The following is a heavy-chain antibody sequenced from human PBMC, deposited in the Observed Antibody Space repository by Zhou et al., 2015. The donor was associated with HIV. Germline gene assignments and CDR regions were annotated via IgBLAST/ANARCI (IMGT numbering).Heavy chain of an antibody. V-gene: IGHV1-69*06. CDR3: ASAYCGGDCYSAEYFQH. J-gene: IGHJ1*01. D-gene: IGHD2-21*02. Sequence: QVQLVQSGAEVKKLGSSVKVSCRAFGGSINTYAISWVRQAPGQGLEWLGGIIPMSGTTNYARNFQGRVTITADKATSTAYMELNRLRSEDTAVYYCASAYCGGDCYSAEYFQHWGPGAPLVTV. CDR2: IIPMSGTT. CDR1: GGSINTYA.